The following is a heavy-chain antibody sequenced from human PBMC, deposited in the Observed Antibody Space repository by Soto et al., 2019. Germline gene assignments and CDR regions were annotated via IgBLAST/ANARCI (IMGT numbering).Heavy chain of an antibody. CDR2: ISAYNGNT. Sequence: ASVNVSCKASGYTFTSYGISWVRQAPGQGLEWMGWISAYNGNTNYAQKLQGRVTMTTDTSTSTAYMELRSLRSDDTAVYYCARDLGTMVRGVILSYYYYGMDVWGQGTTVTVSS. CDR3: ARDLGTMVRGVILSYYYYGMDV. J-gene: IGHJ6*02. V-gene: IGHV1-18*01. CDR1: GYTFTSYG. D-gene: IGHD3-10*01.